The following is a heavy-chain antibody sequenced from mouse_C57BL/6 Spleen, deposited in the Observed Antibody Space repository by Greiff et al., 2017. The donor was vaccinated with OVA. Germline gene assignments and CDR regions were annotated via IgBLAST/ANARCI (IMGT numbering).Heavy chain of an antibody. Sequence: DVKLQESGPGLVKPSQSLSLTCSVTGYSITSGYYWNWIRQFPGNKLEWMGYISYDGSNNYNPSLKNRISITRDTSKNQFFLKLNSVTTEDTATYYCARDSHFDVWGTGTTVTVSS. CDR3: ARDSHFDV. CDR2: ISYDGSN. J-gene: IGHJ1*03. CDR1: GYSITSGYY. V-gene: IGHV3-6*01.